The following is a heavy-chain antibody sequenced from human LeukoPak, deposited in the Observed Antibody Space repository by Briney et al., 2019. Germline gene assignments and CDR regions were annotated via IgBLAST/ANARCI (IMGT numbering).Heavy chain of an antibody. J-gene: IGHJ4*02. CDR3: ARRSYYDSSAIFDY. CDR1: GGSISSSSYY. V-gene: IGHV4-39*01. D-gene: IGHD3-22*01. Sequence: SETLSLTCTVSGGSISSSSYYWDWVRQPPGKGLEWIGSLYYSGSTYYNPSLKSRVTISVDTSKNQFSLKLSSVTAADTAVFYCARRSYYDSSAIFDYWGQGTLVTVSS. CDR2: LYYSGST.